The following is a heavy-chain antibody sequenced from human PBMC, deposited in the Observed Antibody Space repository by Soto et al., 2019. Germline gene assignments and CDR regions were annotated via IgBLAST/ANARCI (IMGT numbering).Heavy chain of an antibody. J-gene: IGHJ4*02. CDR1: GGSISTYY. V-gene: IGHV4-59*01. D-gene: IGHD1-26*01. CDR3: ARHGGSYSFDY. Sequence: QVQLQESGPGLVKHSETLSLICTVYGGSISTYYWSWIRQPPGKGLEWIGYNYYSGNGNYNPSLKSRVTISVDTSKNQFSLKLSSVTAADTALYYCARHGGSYSFDYWGQGTLVTVSS. CDR2: NYYSGNG.